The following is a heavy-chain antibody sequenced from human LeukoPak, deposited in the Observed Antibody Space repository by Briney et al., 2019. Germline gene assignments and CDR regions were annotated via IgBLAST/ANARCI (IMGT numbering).Heavy chain of an antibody. CDR1: GLTFSSYA. J-gene: IGHJ4*02. V-gene: IGHV3-23*01. CDR2: ISGSDGST. CDR3: AKQGKTTVTTGVQDY. D-gene: IGHD4-17*01. Sequence: GGSLRLSCAASGLTFSSYAMSWVRQAPGKGLEWVSAISGSDGSTYYADSVKGRFTISRDNSKNTLYLQMNSLRAEDTAVYYCAKQGKTTVTTGVQDYWGQGTLVTVSS.